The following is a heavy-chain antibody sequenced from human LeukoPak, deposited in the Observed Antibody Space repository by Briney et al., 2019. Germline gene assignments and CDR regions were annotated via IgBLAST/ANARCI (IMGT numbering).Heavy chain of an antibody. V-gene: IGHV3-73*01. CDR2: IRSKANSYAT. CDR1: GFTFSGSA. CDR3: TRQSGGSYYEFDY. D-gene: IGHD1-26*01. J-gene: IGHJ4*02. Sequence: TGGSLRLSCAASGFTFSGSAMHWVRQASGKGLEWVGRIRSKANSYATAYAASVKGRFTISRDDSKNTAYLQMNSLKTEDTAVYYCTRQSGGSYYEFDYWGQGTLVTVSS.